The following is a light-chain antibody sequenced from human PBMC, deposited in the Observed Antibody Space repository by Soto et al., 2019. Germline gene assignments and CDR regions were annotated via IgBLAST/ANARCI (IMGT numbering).Light chain of an antibody. V-gene: IGKV3-20*01. CDR2: GIS. J-gene: IGKJ2*01. Sequence: ENVLTQSPGTLSLSPGERATLSCRASQAVTNSFFAWYLQKPGQAPRLLIYGISSRATGISDRFSGSGSGTDFTLTISRLEPEDFVVYYCQQYSTPPHTFGQGTKLEVK. CDR1: QAVTNSF. CDR3: QQYSTPPHT.